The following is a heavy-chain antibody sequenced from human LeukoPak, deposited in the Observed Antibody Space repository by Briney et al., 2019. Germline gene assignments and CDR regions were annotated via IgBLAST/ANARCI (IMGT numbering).Heavy chain of an antibody. D-gene: IGHD3-3*01. CDR2: ISYDGSNK. J-gene: IGHJ4*02. CDR1: GFTFSSYA. V-gene: IGHV3-30-3*01. CDR3: ARANYDFWSGPWSYFDY. Sequence: GGSLRLSCAASGFTFSSYAMHWVRQAPGKGLEWVAVISYDGSNKYYADSVKCRFTISRDNSKNTLYLQMNSLRAEDTAVYYCARANYDFWSGPWSYFDYWGQGTLVTVSS.